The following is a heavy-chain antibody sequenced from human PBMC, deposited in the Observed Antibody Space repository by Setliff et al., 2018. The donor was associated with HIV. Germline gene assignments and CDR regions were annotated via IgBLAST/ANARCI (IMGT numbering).Heavy chain of an antibody. V-gene: IGHV4-39*01. Sequence: PSETLSLTCSVSGGSISSRSYSWGWIRQPPGKGLEWIGTISYSGNTSYRPSLKSRVTISVGTSKNQFSLRLNSVTAADTAVYYCARQSGYTRGWDIFGVVAGSFDIWGLGTMVTVSS. CDR3: ARQSGYTRGWDIFGVVAGSFDI. J-gene: IGHJ3*02. CDR2: ISYSGNT. D-gene: IGHD3-3*01. CDR1: GGSISSRSYS.